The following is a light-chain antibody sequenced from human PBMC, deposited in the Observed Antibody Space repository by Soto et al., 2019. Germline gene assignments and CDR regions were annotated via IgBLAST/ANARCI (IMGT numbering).Light chain of an antibody. Sequence: QSALTQPASVSGSPGQSISIACTGTRSDIGSYNLVSWYQQHPGKAPKLLIYEVTKRPSGVSNRFSASKSGNTASLTISGLQAEDEADYYCCSYAGSSTFVVFGGVTKLTVL. CDR2: EVT. CDR3: CSYAGSSTFVV. V-gene: IGLV2-23*02. CDR1: RSDIGSYNL. J-gene: IGLJ3*02.